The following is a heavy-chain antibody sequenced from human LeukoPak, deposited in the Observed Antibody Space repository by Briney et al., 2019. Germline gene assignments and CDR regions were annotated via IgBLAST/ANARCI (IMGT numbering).Heavy chain of an antibody. Sequence: ASVKVSCKASGGTFSSYAISWVRQAPGQGLEWMGGIIPIFGTANYAQKFQGRDTITTDESTSTAYMELSSLRSEDTAVYYCARSPGRMPHYYYYYMDVWGKGTTVTVSS. V-gene: IGHV1-69*05. CDR1: GGTFSSYA. CDR3: ARSPGRMPHYYYYYMDV. J-gene: IGHJ6*03. CDR2: IIPIFGTA. D-gene: IGHD2-15*01.